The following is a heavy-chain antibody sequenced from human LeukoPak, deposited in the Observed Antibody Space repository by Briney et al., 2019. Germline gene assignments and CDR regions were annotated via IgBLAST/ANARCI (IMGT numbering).Heavy chain of an antibody. Sequence: SGPALVKPTQTLTLTCTFSGFSLSTSGMCVSWIRQPPGKALEWLARIDWDDDKHYSTSLKTRLTISKDTSKNQAVLTMTNMDPVDTATYYCARILGYSYGYYFDYWGQGTLVTVSS. D-gene: IGHD5-18*01. CDR1: GFSLSTSGMC. CDR2: IDWDDDK. CDR3: ARILGYSYGYYFDY. J-gene: IGHJ4*02. V-gene: IGHV2-70*11.